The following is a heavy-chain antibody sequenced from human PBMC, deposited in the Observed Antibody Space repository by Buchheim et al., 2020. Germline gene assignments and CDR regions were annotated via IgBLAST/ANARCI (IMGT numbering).Heavy chain of an antibody. J-gene: IGHJ4*02. D-gene: IGHD5-18*01. V-gene: IGHV3-30*18. CDR1: GFAFSSYG. CDR2: ISNDGGNK. Sequence: QVQLVESGGGVVQPGRSLRLSCAASGFAFSSYGMHWVRQAPGKGLEWVAVISNDGGNKYYADSVKGRFTISRDNSKNTLDLQMNSLRAEDTAVYYCAKALERYSYGWSHYRGQGTL. CDR3: AKALERYSYGWSHY.